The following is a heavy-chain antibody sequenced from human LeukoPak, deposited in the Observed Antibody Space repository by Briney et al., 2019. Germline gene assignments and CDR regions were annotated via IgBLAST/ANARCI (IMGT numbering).Heavy chain of an antibody. Sequence: GGSLRLSCAASGFTFSSYAMSWVRQAPGKGLEWVSAIRGSGGSTYYADSVKGRFTISRDNSKNTLYLQMNSLRAEDTAVYYCAKVTGIAAASRVDYWGQGTLVTVSS. CDR3: AKVTGIAAASRVDY. J-gene: IGHJ4*02. V-gene: IGHV3-23*01. CDR1: GFTFSSYA. CDR2: IRGSGGST. D-gene: IGHD6-13*01.